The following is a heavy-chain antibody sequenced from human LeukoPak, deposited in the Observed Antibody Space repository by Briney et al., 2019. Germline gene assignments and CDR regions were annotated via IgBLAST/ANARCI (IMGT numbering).Heavy chain of an antibody. CDR2: INPNSGGT. CDR1: GYTFTGYY. Sequence: ASVKVSFKASGYTFTGYYMHWVRQAPGQGLEWMGWINPNSGGTNYAQKFQGRVTMTRDTSISTAYMELSRLRSDDTAVYYCARVGDLVAPSYFDYWGQGTLVTVSS. V-gene: IGHV1-2*02. J-gene: IGHJ4*02. D-gene: IGHD2-15*01. CDR3: ARVGDLVAPSYFDY.